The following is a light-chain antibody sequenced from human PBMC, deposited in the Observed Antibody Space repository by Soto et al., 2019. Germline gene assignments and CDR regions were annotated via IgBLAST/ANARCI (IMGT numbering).Light chain of an antibody. Sequence: DIQMTQSPSTLLASVGDRVTITCRASQTIDNWLAWYQQKPGKVPKLLIYKASSLESGVPSRFSGSGSGTEFTLTISSLQPDDFATYYCQQCHFYWTFGQGTKVEIK. CDR2: KAS. V-gene: IGKV1-5*03. CDR3: QQCHFYWT. CDR1: QTIDNW. J-gene: IGKJ1*01.